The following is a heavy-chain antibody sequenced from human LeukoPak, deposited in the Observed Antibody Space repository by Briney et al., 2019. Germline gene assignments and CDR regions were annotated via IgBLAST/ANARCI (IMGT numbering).Heavy chain of an antibody. J-gene: IGHJ4*02. D-gene: IGHD3-3*01. CDR3: ARVLVGGGRITIFGVVPLDRKEYYFDY. CDR2: IKQDGSEK. CDR1: GFTFSSYR. V-gene: IGHV3-7*01. Sequence: PGGTLRLSCAASGFTFSSYRMSWVRQAPGKGLEWVANIKQDGSEKYYVDPVKGRFTISRDNAKNSLYLQMNSLRAEDTAVYYCARVLVGGGRITIFGVVPLDRKEYYFDYWGQGTLVTVSS.